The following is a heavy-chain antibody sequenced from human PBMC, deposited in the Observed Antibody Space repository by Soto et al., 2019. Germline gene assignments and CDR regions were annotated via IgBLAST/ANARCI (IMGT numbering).Heavy chain of an antibody. CDR3: ARGSPYYDILTGYYHYYYYGMDV. CDR1: GYTFTSYD. CDR2: MNPNSGNT. J-gene: IGHJ6*02. Sequence: ASVKVSCKASGYTFTSYDINWVRQATGQGLEWMGWMNPNSGNTGYAQKFQGRVTMTRNTSISTAYMELSSLRSEDTAVYYCARGSPYYDILTGYYHYYYYGMDVWGQGTTVTVS. V-gene: IGHV1-8*01. D-gene: IGHD3-9*01.